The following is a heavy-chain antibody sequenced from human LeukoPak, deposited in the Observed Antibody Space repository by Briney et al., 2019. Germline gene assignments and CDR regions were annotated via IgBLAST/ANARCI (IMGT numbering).Heavy chain of an antibody. Sequence: PSETLSLTCTVSGYSIAHGFFWAWIRQPPGGGLEWIGYIYTSGSTNYNPSLKSRVTISVDTSKNQFSLKLSSVTAADTAVYYCARRVRLEWLLNYYYYYMDVWGKGTTVTVSS. CDR2: IYTSGST. CDR1: GYSIAHGFF. D-gene: IGHD3-3*01. CDR3: ARRVRLEWLLNYYYYYMDV. J-gene: IGHJ6*03. V-gene: IGHV4-38-2*02.